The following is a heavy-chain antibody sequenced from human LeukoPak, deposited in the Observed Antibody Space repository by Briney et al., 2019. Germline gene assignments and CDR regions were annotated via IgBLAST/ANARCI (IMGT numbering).Heavy chain of an antibody. V-gene: IGHV1-2*02. CDR2: INPNSGGT. Sequence: ASVKVSCKASGYTFTGYYMHWVRQAPGQGLEWMGWINPNSGGTNFAQKFQGRVTMTRDTSISTAYMELSRLRSDDTAVYYCAGVQTETIGYYYYHMDIWGQGTTVTVSS. CDR3: AGVQTETIGYYYYHMDI. J-gene: IGHJ6*02. CDR1: GYTFTGYY. D-gene: IGHD5-24*01.